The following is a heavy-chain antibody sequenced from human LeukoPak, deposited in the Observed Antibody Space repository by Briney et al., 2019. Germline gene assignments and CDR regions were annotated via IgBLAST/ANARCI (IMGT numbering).Heavy chain of an antibody. D-gene: IGHD3-22*01. Sequence: SETLSLTCTVSGGSISSYYWSWIRQPAGKGLEWIGRIYTSGSTNYNPSLKSRVTMSVDTSKNQFSLKLSSVTAADTAVYYCARDQWEYYYDSSGYGNWFDPWGQGTLVNVSS. CDR3: ARDQWEYYYDSSGYGNWFDP. J-gene: IGHJ5*02. CDR1: GGSISSYY. CDR2: IYTSGST. V-gene: IGHV4-4*07.